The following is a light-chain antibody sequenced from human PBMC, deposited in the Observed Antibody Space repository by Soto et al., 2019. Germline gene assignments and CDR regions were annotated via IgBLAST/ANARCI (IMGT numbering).Light chain of an antibody. Sequence: EIEVTQSPATLSVTPGESVTLSCRASQRITDTLAWYQQRPGQAPRLLIFGASIRATGIPARFSGSVSGTEFTLTISSLQSEDFAIYYCQQYNNWPPYTFGQGTKVDIK. V-gene: IGKV3D-15*01. J-gene: IGKJ2*01. CDR2: GAS. CDR3: QQYNNWPPYT. CDR1: QRITDT.